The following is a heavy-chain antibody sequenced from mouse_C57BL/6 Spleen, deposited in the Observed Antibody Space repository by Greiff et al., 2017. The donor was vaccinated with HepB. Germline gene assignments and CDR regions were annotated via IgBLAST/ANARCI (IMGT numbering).Heavy chain of an antibody. D-gene: IGHD1-1*01. V-gene: IGHV1-55*01. CDR3: ARVGYYGSSLYAIDY. CDR1: GYTFTSYW. CDR2: MYPGSGST. Sequence: QVQLKQPGAELVKPGASVKMSCKASGYTFTSYWITWVKQRPGQGLEWIGDMYPGSGSTNYNEKFKSKATLTVDTSSSTAYMPLSSLTSEDSAVYYCARVGYYGSSLYAIDYWGQGTSVTVSS. J-gene: IGHJ4*01.